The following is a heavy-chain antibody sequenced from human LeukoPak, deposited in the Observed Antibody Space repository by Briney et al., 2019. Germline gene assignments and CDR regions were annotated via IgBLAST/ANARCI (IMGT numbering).Heavy chain of an antibody. V-gene: IGHV1-18*04. J-gene: IGHJ4*02. CDR1: GYTFTSYG. CDR3: ARDRSGYGSRSYYPIGHYFDY. Sequence: ASVTVSCKASGYTFTSYGISWVRQAPGQGLEWMGWISAYNGNTNYAQKLQGRVTMTTDTSTSTAYMELRSLRSDDTAVYYCARDRSGYGSRSYYPIGHYFDYWGQGTLVTVSS. CDR2: ISAYNGNT. D-gene: IGHD3-10*01.